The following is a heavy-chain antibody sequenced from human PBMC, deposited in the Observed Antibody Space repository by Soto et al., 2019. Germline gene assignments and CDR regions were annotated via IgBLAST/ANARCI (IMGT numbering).Heavy chain of an antibody. V-gene: IGHV1-18*01. J-gene: IGHJ4*02. Sequence: ASVKVSCKASGYTFTSYGISWVRQAPGQGLEWMGWISAYNGNTNYAQKLQGRVTMTTDTSTSTVYMEVRSLRPDDTAVFYCAREMVRGVGSDYWGQGTLVTVSS. D-gene: IGHD3-10*01. CDR3: AREMVRGVGSDY. CDR1: GYTFTSYG. CDR2: ISAYNGNT.